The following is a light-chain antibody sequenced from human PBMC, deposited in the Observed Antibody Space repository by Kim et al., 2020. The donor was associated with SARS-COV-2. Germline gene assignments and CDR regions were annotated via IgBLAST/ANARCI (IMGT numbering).Light chain of an antibody. CDR1: RLGQKY. Sequence: SYELTQPPSVSVSPGQTAKITCSGDRLGQKYVCWYQQKPGQSPSLVIYQGRKLPSGIPERFSGSNSGNTATLTITEAQSTDEADYYCQAWDSHTVIFGGGTRVTL. J-gene: IGLJ2*01. V-gene: IGLV3-1*01. CDR2: QGR. CDR3: QAWDSHTVI.